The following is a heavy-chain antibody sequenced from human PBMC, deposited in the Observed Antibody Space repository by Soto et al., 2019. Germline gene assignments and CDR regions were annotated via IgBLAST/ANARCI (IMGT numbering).Heavy chain of an antibody. J-gene: IGHJ4*02. CDR3: AKAYFVWSSERPYYFDY. V-gene: IGHV3-23*01. CDR2: ISGSVGRS. CDR1: GFTFSNYA. Sequence: EVQLLDSGGGLVQPGGSLRLSCAASGFTFSNYAMTWVRQGPGKGLEWVSGISGSVGRSYYADSVKGRFTISRDNSKSKLYFPMNRPRAEDTAVYYGAKAYFVWSSERPYYFDYWGQGTLVTVSS. D-gene: IGHD3-16*01.